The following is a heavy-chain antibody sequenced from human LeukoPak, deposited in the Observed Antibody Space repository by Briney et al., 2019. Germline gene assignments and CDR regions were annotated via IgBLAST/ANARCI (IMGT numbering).Heavy chain of an antibody. CDR1: GYTFTSYY. Sequence: ASVKLSCKASGYTFTSYYMHWVRQAPGQGLEWIGCINPNGGVTNYAQNVQGRFTMTRDTSISAAFMELTSLRPEDTAVYYSARDLLLDYWGQGTLVTVSS. V-gene: IGHV1-2*02. J-gene: IGHJ4*02. D-gene: IGHD5-18*01. CDR2: INPNGGVT. CDR3: ARDLLLDY.